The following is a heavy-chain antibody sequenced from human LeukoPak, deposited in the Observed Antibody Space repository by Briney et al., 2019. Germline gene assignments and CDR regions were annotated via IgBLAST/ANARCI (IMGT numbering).Heavy chain of an antibody. J-gene: IGHJ4*02. CDR2: IYSGGST. Sequence: GGSLRLSCAASGFTVSSNYMSWVRQAPGKGLEWVSVIYSGGSTYYADSVKGRFTISRDNSKNTLYLQMNSLRAEDTAVYYCARAPVGATVRFDYWGQGTLVTVSS. V-gene: IGHV3-53*01. CDR1: GFTVSSNY. CDR3: ARAPVGATVRFDY. D-gene: IGHD1-26*01.